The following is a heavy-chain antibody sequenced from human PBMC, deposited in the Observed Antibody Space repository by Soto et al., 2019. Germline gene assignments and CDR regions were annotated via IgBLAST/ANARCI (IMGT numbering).Heavy chain of an antibody. CDR1: GGSFSGYY. Sequence: ASETLSLTCAVYGGSFSGYYWSWIRQPPGKGLEWIGEINHSGSTNYNPSLKSRVTISVDTSKNQFSLKLSSVTAADTAVYYCARVGGGRAFDIWGQGTMVTVSS. V-gene: IGHV4-34*01. CDR2: INHSGST. CDR3: ARVGGGRAFDI. J-gene: IGHJ3*02.